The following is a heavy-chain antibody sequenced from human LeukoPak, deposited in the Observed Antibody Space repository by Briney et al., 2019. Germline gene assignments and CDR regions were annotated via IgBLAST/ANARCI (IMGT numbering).Heavy chain of an antibody. Sequence: SVKVSCKASGFTFTSSAVQWVRQARGQRLEWIGWIVVGSGNTNYAQKFQERVTITRDMSTSTAYMELSSLRSEDTAVYYCATEAGEVVPAATDAFDIWGQGTMVTVSS. CDR2: IVVGSGNT. CDR3: ATEAGEVVPAATDAFDI. D-gene: IGHD2-2*01. V-gene: IGHV1-58*01. J-gene: IGHJ3*02. CDR1: GFTFTSSA.